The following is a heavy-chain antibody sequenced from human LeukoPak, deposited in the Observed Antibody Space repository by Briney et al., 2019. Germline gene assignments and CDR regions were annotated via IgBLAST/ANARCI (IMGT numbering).Heavy chain of an antibody. CDR2: IKQDGSEK. V-gene: IGHV3-7*01. CDR3: ARSGTVTTWDY. J-gene: IGHJ4*02. D-gene: IGHD4-17*01. CDR1: GFSVSSYW. Sequence: EALRLSCAASGFSVSSYWMSWVRQAPGKGLEWVANIKQDGSEKYYVDSVKGRFTISRDNAKNSLYLQMNSLRAEDTAVYYCARSGTVTTWDYWGQGTLVTVSS.